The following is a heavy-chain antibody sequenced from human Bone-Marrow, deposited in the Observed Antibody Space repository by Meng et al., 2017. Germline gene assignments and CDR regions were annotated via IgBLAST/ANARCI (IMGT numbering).Heavy chain of an antibody. V-gene: IGHV3-48*04. Sequence: GESLKISCAASGFTFSSYWMSWVRQAPGKGLEWVSYISRSESAIYYADSVKGRFTISRDNAKNSLFLQMNSLRAEDTAVYYCARGTEYGAYNWFDPWGQGTLVTVSS. CDR2: ISRSESAI. CDR1: GFTFSSYW. J-gene: IGHJ5*02. CDR3: ARGTEYGAYNWFDP. D-gene: IGHD4-17*01.